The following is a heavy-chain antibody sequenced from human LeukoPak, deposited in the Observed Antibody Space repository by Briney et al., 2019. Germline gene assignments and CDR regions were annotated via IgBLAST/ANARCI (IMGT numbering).Heavy chain of an antibody. CDR3: ARHGTISSESYFDY. CDR1: GGSISSQY. CDR2: IYYSGST. J-gene: IGHJ4*02. D-gene: IGHD1-14*01. Sequence: PSETLSLTCTVSGGSISSQYWSWIRQPPGKGLEWIAGYIYYSGSTNYNPSLKSRVTGFVDTSKNQVSLRLSSVTAADTAVYYCARHGTISSESYFDYWGQGALVTVSS. V-gene: IGHV4-59*08.